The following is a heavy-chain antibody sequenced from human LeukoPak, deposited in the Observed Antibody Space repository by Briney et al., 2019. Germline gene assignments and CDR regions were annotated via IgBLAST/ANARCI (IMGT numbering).Heavy chain of an antibody. CDR3: ARAVTYYDFWSGYYKHYYYYYMDV. V-gene: IGHV1-46*01. CDR2: INPSGGST. Sequence: ASVKVSCKASGGTFSSYAISWVRQAPGQGLEWMGIINPSGGSTSYAQKFQGRVTMTRDTSTSTVYMELSSLRSEDTAVYYCARAVTYYDFWSGYYKHYYYYYMDVWGKGTTVTVSS. D-gene: IGHD3-3*01. J-gene: IGHJ6*03. CDR1: GGTFSSYA.